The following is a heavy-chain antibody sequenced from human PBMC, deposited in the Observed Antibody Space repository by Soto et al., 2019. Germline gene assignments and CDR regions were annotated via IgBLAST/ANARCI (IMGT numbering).Heavy chain of an antibody. V-gene: IGHV5-51*01. CDR3: AREAYYYGSGSYYKGGYSGMDV. D-gene: IGHD3-10*01. Sequence: PGESLKISCKGSGYSFTSYWIGWVRQMPGKGLEWMGIIYPGDSDTRYSPSFQGQVTISADKSISTAYLQWSSLKASDTAMYYCAREAYYYGSGSYYKGGYSGMDVWGQGPTVTVSS. CDR2: IYPGDSDT. CDR1: GYSFTSYW. J-gene: IGHJ6*02.